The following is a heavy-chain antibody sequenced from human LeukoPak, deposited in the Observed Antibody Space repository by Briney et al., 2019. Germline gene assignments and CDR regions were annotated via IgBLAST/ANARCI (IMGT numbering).Heavy chain of an antibody. CDR3: AGMTTVTKGDY. CDR1: GGSISSSSYY. Sequence: PSETLSLTCTVSGGSISSSSYYWGWTRQPPGKGLEWIGSIYYSGSTYYNPSLKSRVTISVDTSKNQFSLKLSSVTAADTAVYYCAGMTTVTKGDYWLQGTLVTVSS. J-gene: IGHJ4*02. CDR2: IYYSGST. D-gene: IGHD4-17*01. V-gene: IGHV4-39*01.